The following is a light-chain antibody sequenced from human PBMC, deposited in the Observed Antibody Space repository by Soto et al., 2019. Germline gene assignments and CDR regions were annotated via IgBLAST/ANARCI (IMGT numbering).Light chain of an antibody. V-gene: IGLV2-8*01. CDR2: EVT. J-gene: IGLJ1*01. CDR1: STDIGIFNY. Sequence: QSALTQPPSASGSPGQSVTISCTGTSTDIGIFNYVSWYQHHPGKAPKLIIYEVTKRPSGVPDRFSGSKSGNTASLTVSGLQAEDEADYYCSSYAGSNTYVFGIRTKVTVL. CDR3: SSYAGSNTYV.